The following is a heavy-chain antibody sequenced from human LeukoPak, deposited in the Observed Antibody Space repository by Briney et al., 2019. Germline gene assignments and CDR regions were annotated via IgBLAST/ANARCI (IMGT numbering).Heavy chain of an antibody. Sequence: GGSLRLSCAGSGFSFSAYSLNWVRQAPGKGLKWISYISSSSSIIYYADSVKGRFTISRDNAKDSLSLQMNSLRDGDTAVYFCAKNIGGEAGSHYYWGRDVWGQGTRVTVS. CDR1: GFSFSAYS. D-gene: IGHD2/OR15-2a*01. CDR2: ISSSSSII. CDR3: AKNIGGEAGSHYYWGRDV. V-gene: IGHV3-48*02. J-gene: IGHJ6*02.